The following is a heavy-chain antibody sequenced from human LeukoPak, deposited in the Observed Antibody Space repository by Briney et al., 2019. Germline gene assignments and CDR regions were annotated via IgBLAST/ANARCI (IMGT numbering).Heavy chain of an antibody. CDR2: IYYSGST. V-gene: IGHV4-39*01. CDR1: GGSISSSSYY. J-gene: IGHJ5*02. D-gene: IGHD3-10*01. CDR3: ARLRRWFGEQTFDP. Sequence: SETLSLTCTVSGGSISSSSYYWGWIRQPPGKGLEWIGSIYYSGSTYYNPSLKSRVTISVDTSKNQFSLKLSSVTAADTAVYYCARLRRWFGEQTFDPWGQGTLVTVSS.